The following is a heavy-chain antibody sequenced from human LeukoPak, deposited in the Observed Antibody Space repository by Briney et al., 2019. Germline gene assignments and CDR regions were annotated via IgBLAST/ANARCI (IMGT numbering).Heavy chain of an antibody. J-gene: IGHJ4*02. CDR3: ARKVAAAGTKITPFDY. D-gene: IGHD6-13*01. CDR2: INHSGST. Sequence: PSETLSLTCAVYGGSFSGYYWSWIRQPPGKGLEWIGEINHSGSTNYNPSLKSRVTISVDTSKNQFSLKLSSVTAADTAVYYCARKVAAAGTKITPFDYWGQGTLVTVSS. CDR1: GGSFSGYY. V-gene: IGHV4-34*01.